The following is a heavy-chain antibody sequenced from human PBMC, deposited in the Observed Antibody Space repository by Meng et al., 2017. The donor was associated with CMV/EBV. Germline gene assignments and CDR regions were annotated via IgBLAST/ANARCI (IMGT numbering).Heavy chain of an antibody. Sequence: ASVKVSCKVSGYTLTELSMHWVRQAPGKGLEWMGGFDPEDGETIYAQKFQGRVTMTEDTSTDTAYMELSSLRSEDTAVYYCATAVAGTNWFDPWGQGTLVTVSS. CDR1: GYTLTELS. V-gene: IGHV1-24*01. J-gene: IGHJ5*02. D-gene: IGHD6-19*01. CDR3: ATAVAGTNWFDP. CDR2: FDPEDGET.